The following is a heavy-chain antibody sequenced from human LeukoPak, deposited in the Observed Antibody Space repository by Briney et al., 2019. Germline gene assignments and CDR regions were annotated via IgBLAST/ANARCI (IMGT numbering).Heavy chain of an antibody. J-gene: IGHJ6*03. CDR1: GYTFTGYY. CDR3: ARDHQSSAAAAAYYYYYYYMDV. CDR2: INPNSGGT. Sequence: ASVKVSCKASGYTFTGYYMHWARQAPGQGLEWMGWINPNSGGTNYAQKFQGRVTMTRDTSISTAYMELSRLRSDDTAVYYCARDHQSSAAAAAYYYYYYYMDVWGKGTTVTVSS. D-gene: IGHD6-13*01. V-gene: IGHV1-2*02.